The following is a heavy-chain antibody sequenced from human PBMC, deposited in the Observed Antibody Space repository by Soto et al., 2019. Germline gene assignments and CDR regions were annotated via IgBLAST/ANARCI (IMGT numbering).Heavy chain of an antibody. CDR2: INHSGST. D-gene: IGHD2-8*01. CDR3: ARGSQVLPPYYYYYYMDV. Sequence: SETLSLTCAVYGGSFSGYYWSWIRQPPGKGLEWIGEINHSGSTNYNPSLKSRVTISVDTSKNQFSLKLSSVTAADTAVYYCARGSQVLPPYYYYYYMDVWGKGTTVTVSS. J-gene: IGHJ6*03. CDR1: GGSFSGYY. V-gene: IGHV4-34*01.